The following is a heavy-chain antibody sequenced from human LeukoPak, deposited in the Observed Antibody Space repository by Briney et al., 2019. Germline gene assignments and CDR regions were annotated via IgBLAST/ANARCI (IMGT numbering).Heavy chain of an antibody. V-gene: IGHV3-7*01. CDR3: ARDASALY. J-gene: IGHJ4*02. D-gene: IGHD6-19*01. CDR1: GLIFRKYW. Sequence: GSLRLSCAASGLIFRKYWMTWVRQPPGKGLEWVASIKPDGSEKYYLDSVKGRFTISRDNARDSLYLQMNSLRDDDKSVYFCARDASALYWGRGTLVTVSS. CDR2: IKPDGSEK.